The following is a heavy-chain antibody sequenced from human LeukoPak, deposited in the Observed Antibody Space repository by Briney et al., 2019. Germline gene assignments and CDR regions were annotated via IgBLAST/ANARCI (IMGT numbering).Heavy chain of an antibody. V-gene: IGHV3-30*02. CDR3: AKDRVAVAGKETYFDY. D-gene: IGHD6-19*01. CDR1: GFTFSSYG. Sequence: GGSLRHSCAASGFTFSSYGMYWGREGLGKGLGWVAFIRYVGSNKYYADSVKGRFTISRDSSKNTLYLQMNSLRAEDTAVYYWAKDRVAVAGKETYFDYWGQGTLVTVSS. J-gene: IGHJ4*02. CDR2: IRYVGSNK.